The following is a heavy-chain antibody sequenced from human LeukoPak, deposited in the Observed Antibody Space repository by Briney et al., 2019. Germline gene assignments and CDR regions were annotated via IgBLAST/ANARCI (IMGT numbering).Heavy chain of an antibody. CDR2: ISSSSSYI. V-gene: IGHV3-21*01. D-gene: IGHD3-22*01. CDR3: ARGGGRGDYNERYYFDY. Sequence: GGSLRLSCAASGLTFSSYNMDWVRQAPGKGLEWVSSISSSSSYIYYADSVKGRFTISRDNAKNSLHLQMNSLRAEDTAVYYCARGGGRGDYNERYYFDYWGQGTLVTVSS. CDR1: GLTFSSYN. J-gene: IGHJ4*02.